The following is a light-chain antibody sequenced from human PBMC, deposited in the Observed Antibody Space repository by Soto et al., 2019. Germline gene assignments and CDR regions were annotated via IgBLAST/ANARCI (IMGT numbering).Light chain of an antibody. CDR1: SSNIGAGYE. CDR3: QSYDSSLSGYV. CDR2: ENN. V-gene: IGLV1-40*01. J-gene: IGLJ1*01. Sequence: QSVLTQPPSVSEAPGQRVTISCTGSSSNIGAGYEAHWYQQVPGTAPKLLIYENNNRPSGVPDRFSGSKSGTSASLAITRLQAEDEAEYYCQSYDSSLSGYVFGTGTKPTVL.